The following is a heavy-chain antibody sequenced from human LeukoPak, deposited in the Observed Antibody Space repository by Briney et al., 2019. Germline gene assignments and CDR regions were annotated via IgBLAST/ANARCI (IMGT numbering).Heavy chain of an antibody. Sequence: SETLSLTCAVSGGSISSSNWWSWVRQPPGKGLEWIGEIYHSGSTNYNPSLKSRVTISVDTSKNQFSLKLSSVTAADTAVYYCASYPKYYGSEGWVAFDIWGQGTMVTVSS. CDR1: GGSISSSNW. V-gene: IGHV4-4*02. D-gene: IGHD3-10*01. CDR2: IYHSGST. CDR3: ASYPKYYGSEGWVAFDI. J-gene: IGHJ3*02.